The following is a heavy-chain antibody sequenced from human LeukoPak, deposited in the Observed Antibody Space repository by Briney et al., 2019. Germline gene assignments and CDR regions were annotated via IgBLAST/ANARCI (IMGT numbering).Heavy chain of an antibody. J-gene: IGHJ4*02. CDR2: IYHSGST. V-gene: IGHV4-30-2*01. CDR3: ARKDSPY. CDR1: GGSISSGGYS. D-gene: IGHD3-22*01. Sequence: SETLSLTCAVSGGSISSGGYSWSWIRQPPGKGLEWIGYIYHSGSTYYNPSLKSRVTISVDRSKNQFSLKLSSVTAADTAVYYCARKDSPYWGQGTLVTVSS.